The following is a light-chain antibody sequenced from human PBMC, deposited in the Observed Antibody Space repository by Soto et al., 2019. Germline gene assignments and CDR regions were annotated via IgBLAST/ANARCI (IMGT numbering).Light chain of an antibody. V-gene: IGKV3-15*01. CDR1: QSVRTN. CDR2: GAS. Sequence: EVVLTQSPATLSVSAGGTVTLSCRASQSVRTNVAWYQQIPGQAPRLLVYGASTRATGVPARFTGSGSGIEFSLTISSLLSEDSAFYYCQQRSNWRKTFGQGTKVDIK. J-gene: IGKJ1*01. CDR3: QQRSNWRKT.